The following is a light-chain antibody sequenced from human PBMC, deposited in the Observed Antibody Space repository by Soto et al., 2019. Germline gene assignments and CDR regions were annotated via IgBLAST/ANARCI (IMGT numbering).Light chain of an antibody. CDR2: EVS. V-gene: IGLV2-8*01. Sequence: QSALTQPPSASGSPGRSVTISCTGTSSEVGGYNSVSWYQQLPGKAPKLMIYEVSKRPSGVPDRFSGSKSGNTASLTVSGLQAEDEADYYCSSYAGSDVFVFGTGTNLTVL. CDR1: SSEVGGYNS. J-gene: IGLJ1*01. CDR3: SSYAGSDVFV.